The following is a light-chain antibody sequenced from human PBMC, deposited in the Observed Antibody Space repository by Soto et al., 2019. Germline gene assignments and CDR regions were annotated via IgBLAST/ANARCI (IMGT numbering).Light chain of an antibody. CDR1: QSISRY. J-gene: IGKJ1*01. CDR2: AAS. V-gene: IGKV1-39*01. CDR3: QQYNSYWT. Sequence: DIQMTQSPSSLSASVGDRVTITCRASQSISRYLNWYQQKPGKXPXXLIYAASSLQSGVPSRFSGTGSGTDFTLTISSLQPEDFATYYCQQYNSYWTFGQGTKVDIK.